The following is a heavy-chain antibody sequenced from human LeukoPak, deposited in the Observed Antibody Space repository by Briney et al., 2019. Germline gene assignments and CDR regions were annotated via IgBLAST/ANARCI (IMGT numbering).Heavy chain of an antibody. D-gene: IGHD2-2*01. CDR2: ISWNSGSI. J-gene: IGHJ4*02. Sequence: PGGSLRLSCAASGFTFDDYAMHWVRQAPGKCLEWVSGISWNSGSIGYADSVKGRFTISRDNAKNSLYLQMNSLRAEDMALYYCATGYCSSTRCSDYWGQGTLVTVSS. CDR1: GFTFDDYA. V-gene: IGHV3-9*03. CDR3: ATGYCSSTRCSDY.